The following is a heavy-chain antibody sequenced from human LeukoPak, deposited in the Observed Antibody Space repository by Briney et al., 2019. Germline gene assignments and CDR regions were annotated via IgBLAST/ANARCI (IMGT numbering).Heavy chain of an antibody. V-gene: IGHV4-39*06. J-gene: IGHJ4*02. Sequence: SETLSLTCTVSGGSISSSSYYWGLILPPPGKGREWIGSIYYSGSIYYNPSLKTRFTISVDTSKHQFPLALSSVTAADTSVYYCARRRPFLTETFDYWGQGTLVTVSS. CDR1: GGSISSSSYY. CDR3: ARRRPFLTETFDY. CDR2: IYYSGSI. D-gene: IGHD2/OR15-2a*01.